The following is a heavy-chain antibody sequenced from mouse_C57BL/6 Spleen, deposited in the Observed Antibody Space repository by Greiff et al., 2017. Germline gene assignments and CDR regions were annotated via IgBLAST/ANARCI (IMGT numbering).Heavy chain of an antibody. CDR1: GYTFTDYE. CDR2: IDPETGGT. J-gene: IGHJ2*01. Sequence: VQLQQSGAELVRPGASVTLSCKASGYTFTDYEMHWVKQTPVHGLEWIGAIDPETGGTAYNQKFKGKAILTADKSSSTAYMELRSLTSEDSAVYYCTREDYYGSSYDYWGQGTTLTVSS. CDR3: TREDYYGSSYDY. V-gene: IGHV1-15*01. D-gene: IGHD1-1*01.